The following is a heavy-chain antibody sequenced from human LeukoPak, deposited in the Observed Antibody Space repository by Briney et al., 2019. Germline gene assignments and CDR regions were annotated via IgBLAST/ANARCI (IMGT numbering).Heavy chain of an antibody. CDR1: GGSISGYY. CDR3: AREGDYHNYYGMDV. V-gene: IGHV4-59*01. Sequence: SETLSLTCTVSGGSISGYYWSWIRQPPGKGLEWIGYIYYSGSTNYNPSLKSRVTISVDMSKNQFSLKLRSVTAADTAVYYCAREGDYHNYYGMDVWGQGTTVTVSS. CDR2: IYYSGST. J-gene: IGHJ6*02. D-gene: IGHD3-16*01.